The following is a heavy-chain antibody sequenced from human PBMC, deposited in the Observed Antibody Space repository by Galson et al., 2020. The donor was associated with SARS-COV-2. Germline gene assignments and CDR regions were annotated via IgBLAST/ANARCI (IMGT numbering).Heavy chain of an antibody. CDR2: VYYSGNT. Sequence: SETLSLTCTVSGGSINNYYWSWIRQPPGKGLEWIGYVYYSGNTNYNPSLKSRVTISVDTSKNQFSLRLTSVTAADTAVYYCARDEKSGWYGRYFDYWCQGSRVTVSS. V-gene: IGHV4-59*01. CDR3: ARDEKSGWYGRYFDY. J-gene: IGHJ4*02. D-gene: IGHD6-19*01. CDR1: GGSINNYY.